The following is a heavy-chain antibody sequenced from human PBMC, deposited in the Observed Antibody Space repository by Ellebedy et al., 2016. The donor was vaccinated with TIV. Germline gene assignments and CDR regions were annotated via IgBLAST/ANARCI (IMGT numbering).Heavy chain of an antibody. CDR2: INDSGFST. V-gene: IGHV3-23*01. Sequence: GGSLRLXCAASGFIFSDYAMTWVRQAPGMGLEWVATINDSGFSTYYADSVRGRFTISRDNSKTTLYLQMSSLRDDDTATYYCAKGTAAIGTPSRWFDPWGQGTLVTVSS. D-gene: IGHD6-13*01. J-gene: IGHJ5*02. CDR1: GFIFSDYA. CDR3: AKGTAAIGTPSRWFDP.